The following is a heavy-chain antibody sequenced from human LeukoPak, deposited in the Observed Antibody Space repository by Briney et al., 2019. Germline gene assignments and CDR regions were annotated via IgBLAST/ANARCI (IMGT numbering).Heavy chain of an antibody. D-gene: IGHD3-10*01. CDR2: INWNGGST. J-gene: IGHJ4*02. V-gene: IGHV3-20*04. CDR3: ARASSGGFGESFDY. CDR1: GFTVSSNY. Sequence: GGSLRLSCAASGFTVSSNYMSWVRQAPGKGLEWVSGINWNGGSTGYVDSVKGRFIISRDNAKNSLYLQMNSLRAADTALYYCARASSGGFGESFDYWGQGTLVTVSS.